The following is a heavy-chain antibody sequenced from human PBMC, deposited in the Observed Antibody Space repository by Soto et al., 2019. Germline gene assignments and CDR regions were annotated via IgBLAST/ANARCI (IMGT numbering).Heavy chain of an antibody. J-gene: IGHJ4*02. V-gene: IGHV3-30-3*01. CDR3: ARGAGIAVAGTSFEY. D-gene: IGHD6-19*01. CDR1: GFTFSSYT. Sequence: QVQLVESGGGVVQPGRSLRLSCAASGFTFSSYTMHWVRQAPGKGLEWVAAISYDGSNKYYADSVKGRFTISRDNSKNTLYVQMNSPRGEDTAVYYCARGAGIAVAGTSFEYWGQGTLVTVSS. CDR2: ISYDGSNK.